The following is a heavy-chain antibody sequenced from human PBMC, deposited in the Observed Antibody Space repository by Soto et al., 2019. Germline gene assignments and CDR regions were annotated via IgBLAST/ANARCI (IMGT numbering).Heavy chain of an antibody. Sequence: ASVKVSCKVSGYTLTELSIHWVRQAPGKGLEWMGGFDPEDGETIYPQNFQGRVTMTEDTSTDTAYMELSSLRSEDTAVYYCATRGTVGIYYYYGLDVWGRGTTVTVCS. D-gene: IGHD1-26*01. J-gene: IGHJ6*02. CDR1: GYTLTELS. CDR2: FDPEDGET. CDR3: ATRGTVGIYYYYGLDV. V-gene: IGHV1-24*01.